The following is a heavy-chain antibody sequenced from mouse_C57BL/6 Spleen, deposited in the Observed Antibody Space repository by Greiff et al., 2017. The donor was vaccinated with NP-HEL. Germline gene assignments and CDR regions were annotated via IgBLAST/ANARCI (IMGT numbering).Heavy chain of an antibody. CDR2: IDPETGGT. J-gene: IGHJ2*01. CDR1: GYTFTDYE. Sequence: QVQLKESGAELVRPGASVTLSCKASGYTFTDYEMHWVKQTPVHGLEWIGAIDPETGGTAYNQKFKGKAILTADKSSSTAYMELRSLTSEDSAVYYCTRWGRQLRPDYWGQGTTLTVSS. V-gene: IGHV1-15*01. CDR3: TRWGRQLRPDY. D-gene: IGHD3-2*02.